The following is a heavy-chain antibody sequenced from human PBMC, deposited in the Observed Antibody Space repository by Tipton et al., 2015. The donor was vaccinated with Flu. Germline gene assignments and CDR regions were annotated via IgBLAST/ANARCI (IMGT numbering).Heavy chain of an antibody. J-gene: IGHJ4*02. CDR1: GGSISSYY. CDR2: TYISGST. D-gene: IGHD1-14*01. V-gene: IGHV4-4*07. CDR3: ARLAPDGWVLGTYYFDF. Sequence: TLSLTCTVSGGSISSYYWSWIRQSAGKGLEWIGRTYISGSTNYNPSLKSRVTLSVDTSKNQFSLKLSSVTAADTAVYYCARLAPDGWVLGTYYFDFWGQGILVTVSS.